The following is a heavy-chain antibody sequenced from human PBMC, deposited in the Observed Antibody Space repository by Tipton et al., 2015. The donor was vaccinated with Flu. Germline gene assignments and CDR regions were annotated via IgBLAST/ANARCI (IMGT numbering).Heavy chain of an antibody. D-gene: IGHD1-26*01. CDR2: IYNTGLT. J-gene: IGHJ4*02. Sequence: TLSLTCTVSGASVNIENSYWVWIRKSLGRGLEWIGTIYNTGLTNYNPSLKSRVTVSLDMSKNQFSLNLSSVTAADTAVYYCARALRGPVGATLGYWGQGTLVTVSS. CDR3: ARALRGPVGATLGY. V-gene: IGHV4-39*07. CDR1: GASVNIENSY.